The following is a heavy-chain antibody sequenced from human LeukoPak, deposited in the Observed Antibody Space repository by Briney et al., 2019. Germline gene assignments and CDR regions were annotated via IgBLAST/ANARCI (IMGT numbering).Heavy chain of an antibody. Sequence: SETLSLTCTVSGGSISSSSYYWGWIRQPPGKGLEWIGSNYYSGSTYYNPSLKSRVTISVDTSKNQFSLKLSSVTAADTAVYYCARQPNYYGSGSYARWGQGTLVTVSS. CDR1: GGSISSSSYY. D-gene: IGHD3-10*01. CDR2: NYYSGST. V-gene: IGHV4-39*01. CDR3: ARQPNYYGSGSYAR. J-gene: IGHJ4*02.